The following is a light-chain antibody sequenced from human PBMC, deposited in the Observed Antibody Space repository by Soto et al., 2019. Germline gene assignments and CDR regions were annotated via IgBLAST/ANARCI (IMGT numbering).Light chain of an antibody. V-gene: IGLV2-14*01. CDR2: GVS. CDR1: RSDIGSYNY. Sequence: QSVLTQPASVSGSPGQSITISCSGTRSDIGSYNYVAWYQQFPGKTPKILIYGVSNRPSGVSSRFSGSKSSNTASLTISGLQAEGEADYYCISYTGSSTSYVFGSGTKVTV. J-gene: IGLJ1*01. CDR3: ISYTGSSTSYV.